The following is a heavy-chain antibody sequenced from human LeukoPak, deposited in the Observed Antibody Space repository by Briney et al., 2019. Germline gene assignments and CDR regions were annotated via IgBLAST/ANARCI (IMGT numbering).Heavy chain of an antibody. V-gene: IGHV4-39*07. D-gene: IGHD3-3*01. Sequence: PSETLSLTCTVSGGSVSGTSYYWGSIRQPPGKGLEGVGSIYYSGSTYYNPSLKSRVTISVDTSKNQFSLKLSSVTAADTAVYYCARGRITIFGVVIFDYWGQGTLVSVSS. CDR2: IYYSGST. CDR3: ARGRITIFGVVIFDY. J-gene: IGHJ4*02. CDR1: GGSVSGTSYY.